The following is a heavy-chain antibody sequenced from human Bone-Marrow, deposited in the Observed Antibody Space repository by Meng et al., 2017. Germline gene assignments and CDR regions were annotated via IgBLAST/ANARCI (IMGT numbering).Heavy chain of an antibody. CDR1: GGTCSSYA. CDR3: ARGVKGFGELLGWYFDL. CDR2: IIPIFGTA. V-gene: IGHV1-69*01. Sequence: QVHMVQSGAEWKKPGASVKVSCKASGGTCSSYAISWVRQAPGQGLGWMGGIIPIFGTANYAQKFQGRVTITADESTSTAYMELSSLRSEDTAVYYCARGVKGFGELLGWYFDLWGRGTLVTVSS. J-gene: IGHJ2*01. D-gene: IGHD3-10*01.